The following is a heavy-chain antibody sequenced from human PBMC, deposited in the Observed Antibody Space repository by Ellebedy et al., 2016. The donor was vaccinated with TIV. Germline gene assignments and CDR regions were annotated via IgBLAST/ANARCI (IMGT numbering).Heavy chain of an antibody. D-gene: IGHD2-2*01. CDR2: ISNSDSSI. J-gene: IGHJ5*02. CDR1: GFTFSDYY. Sequence: GGSLRLSCAASGFTFSDYYMSWIRQAPGKGLEWVSYISNSDSSIFYADSVRGRFTLSRDNAKNLLYLQMKSLRAEDTAVYYCARDARFIDHQHNWFDPWGQGTLVTVSS. V-gene: IGHV3-11*01. CDR3: ARDARFIDHQHNWFDP.